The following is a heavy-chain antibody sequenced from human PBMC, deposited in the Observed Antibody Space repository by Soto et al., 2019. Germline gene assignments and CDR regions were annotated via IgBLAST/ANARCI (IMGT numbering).Heavy chain of an antibody. CDR2: IYYSGST. J-gene: IGHJ4*02. Sequence: QVQLQESGPGLVKPSETLSLTCTVSGGSISSYYWSWIRQPPGKGLEWIGYIYYSGSTNYNPSLKSRVTISVDTSKNQFSLKLSSVTAADTAVYYCARVPGGYSGSYYFGYYFDYWGQGTLVTVSS. D-gene: IGHD1-26*01. V-gene: IGHV4-59*01. CDR1: GGSISSYY. CDR3: ARVPGGYSGSYYFGYYFDY.